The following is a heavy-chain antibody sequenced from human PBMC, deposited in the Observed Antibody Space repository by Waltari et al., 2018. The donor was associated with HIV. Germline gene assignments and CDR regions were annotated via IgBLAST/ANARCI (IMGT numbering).Heavy chain of an antibody. CDR1: GDYIKSNY. V-gene: IGHV4-4*07. J-gene: IGHJ6*02. D-gene: IGHD3-3*01. Sequence: QVHPQKSGPRLLKHSETLSLTCAAPGDYIKSNYWHWMRQDAGEGPEWIGRCYGSGAPDLSPSLTNLLTFSVDASKNEVSLNLTSVTAEDAAVYYCARQRWTSDFWGASPDHPFYKYYALDVCGQGTPVTVSS. CDR3: ARQRWTSDFWGASPDHPFYKYYALDV. CDR2: CYGSGAP.